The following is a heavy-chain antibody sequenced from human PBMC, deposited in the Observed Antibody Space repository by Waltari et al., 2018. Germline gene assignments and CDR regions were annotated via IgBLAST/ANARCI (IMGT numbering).Heavy chain of an antibody. CDR3: SRGSAD. CDR2: IGPDGSDK. CDR1: GFTFSSPW. J-gene: IGHJ1*01. V-gene: IGHV3-7*03. Sequence: EVQVVESGGGLVQPGGSLGLSCAASGFTFSSPWMTWLRQAPGKGLQWVAHIGPDGSDKYYVDSVKGRFSISRDNTKNSLHLQMNSLRGDDTAVYYCSRGSADWGQGTLVTVSS.